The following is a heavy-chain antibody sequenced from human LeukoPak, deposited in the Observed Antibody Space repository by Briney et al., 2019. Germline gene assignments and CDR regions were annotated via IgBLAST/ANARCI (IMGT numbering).Heavy chain of an antibody. CDR2: INHSGST. CDR3: ARGRISLGYCSSTSCSRSPYYYYMDV. V-gene: IGHV4-34*01. J-gene: IGHJ6*03. CDR1: GGSFSGYY. D-gene: IGHD2-2*01. Sequence: SETLSLTRAVYGGSFSGYYWSWIRQPPGKGLEWIGEINHSGSTNYNPSLKSRVTISVDTSKNQFSLKLSSVTAADTAVYHCARGRISLGYCSSTSCSRSPYYYYMDVWGKGTTVTVSS.